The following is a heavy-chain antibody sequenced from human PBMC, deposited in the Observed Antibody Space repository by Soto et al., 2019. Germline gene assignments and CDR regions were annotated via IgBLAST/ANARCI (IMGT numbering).Heavy chain of an antibody. CDR2: LSWKGVTI. Sequence: EVQLVESGGDLVQPGRSLRLSCAASGFTFDDYAMHWVRQVPGKGLQWDSGLSWKGVTIGYAASVKGRFTISRDNAKKSLYLQMTVLRPDDTALYYCAASRAYDSSDYSGFHSGMDVWGLGTTVTVS. V-gene: IGHV3-9*01. CDR3: AASRAYDSSDYSGFHSGMDV. J-gene: IGHJ6*02. CDR1: GFTFDDYA. D-gene: IGHD3-22*01.